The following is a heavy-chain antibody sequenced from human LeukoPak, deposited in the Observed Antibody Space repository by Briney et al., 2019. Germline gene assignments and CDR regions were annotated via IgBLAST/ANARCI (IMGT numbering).Heavy chain of an antibody. D-gene: IGHD2-2*01. CDR3: TTLPLGHCSSTSCYVGAFYY. Sequence: SETLSLTCTVSGGSITSSTYFWGWIRQPPGKGLEWIGTIYYSGSTYYNPSLKSRVTMSVDTSKNQLSLKLRSVTAEDTAVYYCTTLPLGHCSSTSCYVGAFYYWGQGTLVTVSS. CDR1: GGSITSSTYF. V-gene: IGHV4-39*07. J-gene: IGHJ4*02. CDR2: IYYSGST.